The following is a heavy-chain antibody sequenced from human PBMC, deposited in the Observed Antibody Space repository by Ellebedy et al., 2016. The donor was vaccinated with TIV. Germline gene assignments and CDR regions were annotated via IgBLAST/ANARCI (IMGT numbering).Heavy chain of an antibody. J-gene: IGHJ4*02. CDR2: TYHSGST. CDR1: GGPVSSENW. V-gene: IGHV4-4*02. Sequence: MPSETLSLTCVVSGGPVSSENWWNWVRQPPGNGLEWIGETYHSGSTNYNPSLKSRVTISRDKSKNQLSLKLSSVTAADTAVYYCARGGGYFIDYWGQGALVAVSS. CDR3: ARGGGYFIDY. D-gene: IGHD1-1*01.